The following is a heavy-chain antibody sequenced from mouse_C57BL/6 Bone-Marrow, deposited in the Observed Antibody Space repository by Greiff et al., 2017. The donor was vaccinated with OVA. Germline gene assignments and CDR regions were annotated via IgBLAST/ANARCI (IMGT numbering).Heavy chain of an antibody. J-gene: IGHJ4*01. CDR3: ASHYYAMDY. Sequence: VKLQESGAELARPGASVKLSCKASGYTFTSYGISWVKQRTGQGLEWIGEIYPRSGNTYYNEKFKGKATLTADKSSSTAYMELRSLTSEDSAVYFCASHYYAMDYWGQGTSVTVSS. CDR1: GYTFTSYG. V-gene: IGHV1-81*01. CDR2: IYPRSGNT.